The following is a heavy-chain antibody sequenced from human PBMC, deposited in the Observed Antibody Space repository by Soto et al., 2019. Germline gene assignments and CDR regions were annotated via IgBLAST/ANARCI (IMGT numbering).Heavy chain of an antibody. J-gene: IGHJ4*02. Sequence: QVQLVQSGAEEKKPGASVKVSCKASGYTFTSYAMHWVRQAPGQRLEWMGWINAGNGNTKYSQKFQGRVTITRDTSASTAYMELSSLRSEDTAVYYCARGGPLYDHIWGSYRYGIDYWGQGTLVTVSS. V-gene: IGHV1-3*05. CDR3: ARGGPLYDHIWGSYRYGIDY. CDR2: INAGNGNT. D-gene: IGHD3-16*02. CDR1: GYTFTSYA.